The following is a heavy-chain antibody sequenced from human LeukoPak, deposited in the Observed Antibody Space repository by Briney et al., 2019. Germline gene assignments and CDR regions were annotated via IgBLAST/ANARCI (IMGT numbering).Heavy chain of an antibody. CDR3: ARDPTLIIAAAGIYAFDI. CDR2: IWYDGSNK. CDR1: GFTFSSYG. V-gene: IGHV3-33*01. Sequence: PGGSLRLSCAASGFTFSSYGMHWVRQAPGKGLEWVAVIWYDGSNKYYADSVKGRFTISRDNSKNTLYLQMNSLRAEDTAVYYCARDPTLIIAAAGIYAFDIWGQGTMVTVSS. D-gene: IGHD6-13*01. J-gene: IGHJ3*02.